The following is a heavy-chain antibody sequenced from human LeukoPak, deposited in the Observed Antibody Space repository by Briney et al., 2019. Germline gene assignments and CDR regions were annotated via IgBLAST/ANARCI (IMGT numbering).Heavy chain of an antibody. CDR1: GFTFSSYS. J-gene: IGHJ4*02. CDR3: ARDPLTKTYYYDSSGYWIDY. Sequence: GGSLRLSCAASGFTFSSYSMNWVRQAPGKGLEWVSSISSSSSYIYYADSVEGRFTISRDNAKNSLYLQMNSLRAEDTAVYYCARDPLTKTYYYDSSGYWIDYWGQGTLVTVSS. D-gene: IGHD3-22*01. V-gene: IGHV3-21*01. CDR2: ISSSSSYI.